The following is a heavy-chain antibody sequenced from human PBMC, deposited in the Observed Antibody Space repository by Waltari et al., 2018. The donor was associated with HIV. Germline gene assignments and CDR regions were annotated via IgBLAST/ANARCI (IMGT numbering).Heavy chain of an antibody. D-gene: IGHD5-18*01. CDR2: IIPMFGET. CDR1: GVTLSSYA. J-gene: IGHJ3*02. Sequence: QVQLVQSGAEVKKPGSSVKVSCKASGVTLSSYAISWVRQAPGQGLEWMGAIIPMFGETNYAQQFQGRVTITADDSTSTAYMELSSLISEDTAVYYCARSRIQLWSPELLADAFDIWGQGTMVTVSS. CDR3: ARSRIQLWSPELLADAFDI. V-gene: IGHV1-69*01.